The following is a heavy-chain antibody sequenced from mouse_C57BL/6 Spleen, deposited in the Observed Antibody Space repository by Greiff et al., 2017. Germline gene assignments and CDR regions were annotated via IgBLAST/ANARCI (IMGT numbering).Heavy chain of an antibody. J-gene: IGHJ4*01. CDR1: GYTFTSYW. Sequence: QVQLQQPGAELVKPGASVKMSCKASGYTFTSYWITWVKQRPGQGLEWIGDIYPGSGSTNYNEKFKSKATLTVDTSSSTAYMQLSSLTSEDSAVYYGARFVTGTDYAMDDWGQGTSVTVSS. CDR3: ARFVTGTDYAMDD. V-gene: IGHV1-55*01. CDR2: IYPGSGST. D-gene: IGHD4-1*01.